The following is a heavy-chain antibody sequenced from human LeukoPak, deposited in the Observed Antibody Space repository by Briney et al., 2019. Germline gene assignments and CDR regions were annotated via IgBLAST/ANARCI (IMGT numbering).Heavy chain of an antibody. CDR3: ATDNLQQWPKMKY. J-gene: IGHJ4*02. D-gene: IGHD6-19*01. CDR1: GYTLTELS. Sequence: ASVEVSCKVSGYTLTELSMHWVRQAPGKGLEWMGGFDPEDGETIYAQKFQGRVTMTEDTSTDTAYMELSSLRSEDTAVYYCATDNLQQWPKMKYWGQGTLVTVSS. V-gene: IGHV1-24*01. CDR2: FDPEDGET.